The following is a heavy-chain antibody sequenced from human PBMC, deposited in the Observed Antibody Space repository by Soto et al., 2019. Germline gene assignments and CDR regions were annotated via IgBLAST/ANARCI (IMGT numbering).Heavy chain of an antibody. D-gene: IGHD4-4*01. Sequence: SVNVSCKAAGGAFSIYTITWGRQAPGQGLEWMGRIIPIIGIINYAQKFQGRVTISADKFTGTAYMELTGLRSDDTAVYYCAGDPDSHYNDSHASSYPWGQGTLVTVSS. CDR3: AGDPDSHYNDSHASSYP. V-gene: IGHV1-69*04. CDR1: GGAFSIYT. J-gene: IGHJ5*02. CDR2: IIPIIGII.